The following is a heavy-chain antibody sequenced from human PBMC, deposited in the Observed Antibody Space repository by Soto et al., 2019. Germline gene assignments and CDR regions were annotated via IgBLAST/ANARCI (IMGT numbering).Heavy chain of an antibody. CDR1: GFIVSKAW. CDR2: IKSETDGRAT. V-gene: IGHV3-15*07. CDR3: TTDKSY. J-gene: IGHJ4*02. Sequence: EVQLVESGGGLVKPGGSLRLSCAASGFIVSKAWVNWVRQAPGKGLEWVGRIKSETDGRATDYGTPVEGRFTISRDDSKSMLYLQMNSLKTEDTAIYYCTTDKSYWGQGTLVTVSA.